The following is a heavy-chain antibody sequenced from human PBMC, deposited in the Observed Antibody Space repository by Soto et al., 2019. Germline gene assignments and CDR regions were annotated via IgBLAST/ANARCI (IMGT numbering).Heavy chain of an antibody. D-gene: IGHD2-8*01. Sequence: GGSLRLSCVASGFTFSSYAMSWVRQAPGKGLEWVSAISGSGGSTYYADSVKGRFTISRDNSKNTLYLQMNSLRAEDTAVYYCAVYCTNGVCSDYWGQGTLVTVSS. CDR1: GFTFSSYA. CDR3: AVYCTNGVCSDY. CDR2: ISGSGGST. V-gene: IGHV3-23*01. J-gene: IGHJ4*02.